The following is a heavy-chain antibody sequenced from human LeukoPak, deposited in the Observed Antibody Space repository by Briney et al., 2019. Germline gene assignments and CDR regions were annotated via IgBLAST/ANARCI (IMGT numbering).Heavy chain of an antibody. V-gene: IGHV4-30-4*08. Sequence: SQTLSLTCTVSGGSISSGDYYWSWIRQPPGKGLEWIGYIYYSGSTYYNPSLKSRVTISVDTSKNHFSLKLSSVTAADTAVYYCARCYDSTSYAFNIWGQGTMVTVSS. CDR2: IYYSGST. J-gene: IGHJ3*02. CDR3: ARCYDSTSYAFNI. D-gene: IGHD3-22*01. CDR1: GGSISSGDYY.